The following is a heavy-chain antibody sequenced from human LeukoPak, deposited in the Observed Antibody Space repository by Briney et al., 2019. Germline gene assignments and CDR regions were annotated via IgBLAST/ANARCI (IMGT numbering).Heavy chain of an antibody. J-gene: IGHJ4*02. V-gene: IGHV4-39*01. CDR2: IYNSGST. D-gene: IGHD4-17*01. CDR3: ARLPAMTTVTYLR. Sequence: SETLSLTCTVSGGSISSSSYYWGWIRQPPGKGLEWIGSIYNSGSTYYNPSLKCRVTISVDSSKNQFSLKLSSVTAADTAVFYCARLPAMTTVTYLRWGQGTLVTVSS. CDR1: GGSISSSSYY.